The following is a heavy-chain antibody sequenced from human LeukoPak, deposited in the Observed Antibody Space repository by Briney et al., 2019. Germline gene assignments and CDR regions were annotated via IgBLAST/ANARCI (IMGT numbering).Heavy chain of an antibody. CDR2: INPSGGST. CDR3: AGANCSSTSCAPDH. CDR1: GGTFSSYA. V-gene: IGHV1-46*01. D-gene: IGHD2-2*01. Sequence: ASVKVSCKASGGTFSSYAISWVRQAPGQGLEWMGIINPSGGSTIYAQKFQGRVTMTRDTSTSTVYMELSSLRSEDTAVYYCAGANCSSTSCAPDHWGQGMLVTVSS. J-gene: IGHJ4*02.